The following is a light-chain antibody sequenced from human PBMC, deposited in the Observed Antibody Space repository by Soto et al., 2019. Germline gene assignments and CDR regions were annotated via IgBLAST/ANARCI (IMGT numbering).Light chain of an antibody. CDR3: QQRSSWPLT. Sequence: EIVLTQSPATLSLSPGERVSLSCRASQSVNTYFAWYQQKPGQAPRLLIYDASSRATGIPARFSGSGSGTAFPLTISSLEPEDFAIYYCQQRSSWPLTFGHGTRVEI. V-gene: IGKV3-11*01. CDR1: QSVNTY. CDR2: DAS. J-gene: IGKJ1*01.